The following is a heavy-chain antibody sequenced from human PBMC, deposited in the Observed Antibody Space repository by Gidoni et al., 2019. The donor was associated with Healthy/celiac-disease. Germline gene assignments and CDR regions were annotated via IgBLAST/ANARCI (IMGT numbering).Heavy chain of an antibody. Sequence: EVQLLESGGGLVQPGGSLRLSGAASGFTFSSYAMSWVRQAPGKGLEWVSAISGSGGSTYYADSVTGRFTISRDNSKTTLYLQMNSLRAEDTAVYYCARHNGRRVDYYMDVWGKGTTVTVSS. CDR2: ISGSGGST. CDR1: GFTFSSYA. V-gene: IGHV3-23*01. J-gene: IGHJ6*03. CDR3: ARHNGRRVDYYMDV. D-gene: IGHD1-20*01.